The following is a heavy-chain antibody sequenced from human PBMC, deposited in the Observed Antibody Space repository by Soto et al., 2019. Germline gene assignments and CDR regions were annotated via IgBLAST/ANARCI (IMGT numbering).Heavy chain of an antibody. CDR2: INAGNGNK. CDR3: ARGGPPIDY. Sequence: QVQLVQSGAEEKKPGASVKVSCKASGYTFTSYAMHWVRQAPGQRLEWMGWINAGNGNKKHSQKFQGSVTITRDTSARTAYTELSSPTSEATAVYYCARGGPPIDYWGQGTLVTVSS. J-gene: IGHJ4*02. CDR1: GYTFTSYA. D-gene: IGHD3-10*01. V-gene: IGHV1-3*05.